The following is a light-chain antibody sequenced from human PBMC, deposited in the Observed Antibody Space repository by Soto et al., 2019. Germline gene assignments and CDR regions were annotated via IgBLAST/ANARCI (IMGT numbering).Light chain of an antibody. Sequence: QSVLTQPASVSGSPGQSITISCTGTSSDVGSYNLVSWYQQHPGKAPKFMIYEVSKRPSGVSNRFSGSKSGNTASLTISGLQAEDEADYYCCSYAGRSTIYVFGTGTKVTVL. CDR2: EVS. J-gene: IGLJ1*01. V-gene: IGLV2-23*02. CDR3: CSYAGRSTIYV. CDR1: SSDVGSYNL.